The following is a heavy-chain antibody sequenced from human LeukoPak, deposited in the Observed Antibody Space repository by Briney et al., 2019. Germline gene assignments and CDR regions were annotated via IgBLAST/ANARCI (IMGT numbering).Heavy chain of an antibody. CDR2: ISSSSSYI. CDR3: ARGSTGWPYYLDY. CDR1: GFTFSSYS. V-gene: IGHV3-21*04. D-gene: IGHD6-19*01. J-gene: IGHJ4*02. Sequence: GGSLRLSCAASGFTFSSYSMNWVRQAPGKGLEWVSSISSSSSYIYYADSVKGQFTISRDNSQSSLYLEMNSLRAEDTAVYYCARGSTGWPYYLDYWGQGTLVTVSS.